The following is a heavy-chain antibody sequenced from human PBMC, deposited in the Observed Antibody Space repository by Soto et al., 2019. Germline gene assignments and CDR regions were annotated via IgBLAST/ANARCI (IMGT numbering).Heavy chain of an antibody. CDR3: ANVGSSGPEGWFDP. J-gene: IGHJ5*02. V-gene: IGHV1-69*12. CDR1: GGTFSSYA. D-gene: IGHD6-19*01. Sequence: QVQLVQSGAEVKKPGSSVKVSCKASGGTFSSYAISWVRQAPGQGLEWMGGIIPIFGTANYAQKFQGRVTITADDSTSTAYMGLRRLRSEETAVYYCANVGSSGPEGWFDPWGQGTLVTVSS. CDR2: IIPIFGTA.